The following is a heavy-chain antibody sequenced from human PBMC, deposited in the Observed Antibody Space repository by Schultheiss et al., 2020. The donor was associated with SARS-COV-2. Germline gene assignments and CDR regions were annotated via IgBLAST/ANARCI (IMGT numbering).Heavy chain of an antibody. D-gene: IGHD1-26*01. CDR2: ISSSSSTI. V-gene: IGHV3-48*02. Sequence: GGSLRLSCAASGFTFSSYGMHWVRQAPGKGLEWVSYISSSSSTIYYADSVKGRFTISRDNAKNSLYLQMNSLRDEDTAVYYCARDLEWELTGGFDYWGQGTLVTVSS. CDR3: ARDLEWELTGGFDY. CDR1: GFTFSSYG. J-gene: IGHJ4*02.